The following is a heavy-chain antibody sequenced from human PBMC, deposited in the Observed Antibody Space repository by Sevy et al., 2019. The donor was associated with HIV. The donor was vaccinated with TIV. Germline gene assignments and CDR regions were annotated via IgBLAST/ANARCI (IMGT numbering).Heavy chain of an antibody. V-gene: IGHV1-18*01. CDR2: ISAYNGNT. J-gene: IGHJ4*02. D-gene: IGHD2-21*02. CDR3: ARDLGGYGGNSIDY. CDR1: GYTFTSYG. Sequence: ASVKVSCKASGYTFTSYGISWVRQAPGQGLEWMGWISAYNGNTNYAQKLQGRVTMTTDTSTSTAYVELRSLRSDDTAIYYCARDLGGYGGNSIDYWGQRTLVTVSS.